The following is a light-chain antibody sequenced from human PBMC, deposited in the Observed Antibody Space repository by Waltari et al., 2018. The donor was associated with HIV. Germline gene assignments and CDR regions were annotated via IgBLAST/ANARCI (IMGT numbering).Light chain of an antibody. J-gene: IGLJ2*01. CDR2: KDR. Sequence: SYELPQPPSVSVSPGQTAAITCFGDDLPSQSGHWYQQKPGQAPVLVIYKDRKRPSGIPQRFSGSTSGTSVTLTIRGVQAEDEADYYCQSTDNSGTHVVFGGGTKLTVL. CDR3: QSTDNSGTHVV. V-gene: IGLV3-25*03. CDR1: DLPSQS.